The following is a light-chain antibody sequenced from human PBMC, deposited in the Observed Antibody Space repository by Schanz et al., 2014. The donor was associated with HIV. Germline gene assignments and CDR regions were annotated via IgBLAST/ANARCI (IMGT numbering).Light chain of an antibody. V-gene: IGKV4-1*01. Sequence: DIVMTQSPDSLAVSLGERATINCKSLPLVFALSPLPPSLAWYQQKPRQPPKLLIYWASTRESGVPDRFSGSGSGTNFTLTITSLQAEDVAVYYCHQFYSTRGTFGQGTKVEI. J-gene: IGKJ1*01. CDR3: HQFYSTRGT. CDR1: PLVFALSPLPPS. CDR2: WAS.